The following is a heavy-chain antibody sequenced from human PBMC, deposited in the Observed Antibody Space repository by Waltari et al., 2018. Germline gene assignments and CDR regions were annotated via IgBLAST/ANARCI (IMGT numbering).Heavy chain of an antibody. Sequence: QVQLQQWGAGLLKPSETLSLSCDVSGGSLSGFHWTWIRQTPGKGLEWIGDGTLSGNTNSNPSLKGRITVSLDTSRRQLSLRVTAMTAADTGVYFCARSVAGVGMEYWGQGTPVTVSS. CDR1: GGSLSGFH. CDR2: GTLSGNT. V-gene: IGHV4-34*02. CDR3: ARSVAGVGMEY. J-gene: IGHJ4*02. D-gene: IGHD6-19*01.